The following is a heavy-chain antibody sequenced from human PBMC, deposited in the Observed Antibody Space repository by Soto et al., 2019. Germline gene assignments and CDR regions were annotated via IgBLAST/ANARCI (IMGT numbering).Heavy chain of an antibody. CDR1: GFTVSSRY. CDR3: ARGVESNVWNGYWFFDL. D-gene: IGHD1-1*01. Sequence: EVQLVESGGGLLQPGGSLRVSCAASGFTVSSRYMSWVRQAPGKGLEWVATLYSAGATYYADSVKGRFTISKDNSQNTLYLQRNSLKVEDTAVYHCARGVESNVWNGYWFFDLWGRGTLVTVSS. CDR2: LYSAGAT. J-gene: IGHJ2*01. V-gene: IGHV3-53*01.